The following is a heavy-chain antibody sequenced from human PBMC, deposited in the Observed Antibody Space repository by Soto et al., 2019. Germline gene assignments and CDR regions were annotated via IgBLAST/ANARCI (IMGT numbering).Heavy chain of an antibody. CDR2: IYYSGST. J-gene: IGHJ5*02. Sequence: LETLSLTCTVSGGSSSSYYWTWIRQPPGKGLEWIGSIYYSGSTYYNPSLKSRVTISVDTSKNQFSLKLSSVTAADTAVYYCARDGILGYCSGGSCFEDHNWFDPWGQGTLVTVS. CDR3: ARDGILGYCSGGSCFEDHNWFDP. D-gene: IGHD2-15*01. CDR1: GGSSSSYY. V-gene: IGHV4-59*05.